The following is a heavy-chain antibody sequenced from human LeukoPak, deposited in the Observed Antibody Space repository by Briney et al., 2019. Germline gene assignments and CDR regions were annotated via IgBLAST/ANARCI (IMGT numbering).Heavy chain of an antibody. CDR1: RFTFSSYA. J-gene: IGHJ4*02. D-gene: IGHD6-13*01. CDR2: MSFDESYK. V-gene: IGHV3-30*01. Sequence: GGSLRLPCAASRFTFSSYAIHWVRQAPGKGLEWVAVMSFDESYKSYADSVKGRFTISRDSSKNTLSLQMNSLRPEDTAVYYCARGGVSSTWRLDYWGQGTLVTVSS. CDR3: ARGGVSSTWRLDY.